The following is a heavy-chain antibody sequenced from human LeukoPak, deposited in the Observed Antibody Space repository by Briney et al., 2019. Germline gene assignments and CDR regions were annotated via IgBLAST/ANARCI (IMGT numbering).Heavy chain of an antibody. CDR2: IYHSGST. D-gene: IGHD3-10*01. CDR1: GYSISSGYY. J-gene: IGHJ4*02. CDR3: ARPRELLWFGELSR. V-gene: IGHV4-38-2*02. Sequence: PSETLSLTCTVSGYSISSGYYWGWIRQPPGKGLEWIGSIYHSGSTYYNPSLKSRVTISVDTSKNQFSPKLSSVTAADTAVYYWARPRELLWFGELSRWGQGTLVHVSS.